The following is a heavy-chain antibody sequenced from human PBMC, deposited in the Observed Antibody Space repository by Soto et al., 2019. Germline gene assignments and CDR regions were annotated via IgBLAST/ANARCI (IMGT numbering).Heavy chain of an antibody. CDR2: INHSGST. Sequence: QVQLQQWGAGLLKPSETLSLTCAVYGGSFSGYYWSWIRQPPGKGLEWIGEINHSGSTNYNPSLKSRVTISVHTSKHQFSLKLSSVTAADTAVYYCATRLMFWFDPWGKGTLVTVSS. D-gene: IGHD3-10*02. CDR1: GGSFSGYY. V-gene: IGHV4-34*01. CDR3: ATRLMFWFDP. J-gene: IGHJ5*02.